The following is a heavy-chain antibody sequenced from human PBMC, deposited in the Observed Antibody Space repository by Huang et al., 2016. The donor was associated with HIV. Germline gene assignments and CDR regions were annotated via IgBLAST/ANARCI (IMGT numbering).Heavy chain of an antibody. V-gene: IGHV3-20*04. CDR1: GFTLDDYG. CDR3: ARGYNFWSGYYTDKYYMDV. J-gene: IGHJ6*03. CDR2: IHCNGESA. D-gene: IGHD3-3*01. Sequence: EVILVESGGGVVRPGGSLRLSCAISGFTLDDYGMSWVRQAPGQGLGWVSGIHCNGESASYADSVKGRFTVSKDNANNSLFLKMKSLRAEDTALYYCARGYNFWSGYYTDKYYMDVWGKGTTVVVSS.